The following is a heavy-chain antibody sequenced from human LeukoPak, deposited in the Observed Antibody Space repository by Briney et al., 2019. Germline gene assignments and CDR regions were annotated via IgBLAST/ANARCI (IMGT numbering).Heavy chain of an antibody. Sequence: SETLSLTCAVSGGSFSGYYWTWIRQPPGKGLEWIGEINHSGSANYNPPLKSRVTISLDTSKNQFSLKLSSVTAADTAVYYCARGQGTVTTHWGQGTLVTVSS. J-gene: IGHJ4*02. V-gene: IGHV4-34*01. CDR1: GGSFSGYY. CDR2: INHSGSA. D-gene: IGHD4-17*01. CDR3: ARGQGTVTTH.